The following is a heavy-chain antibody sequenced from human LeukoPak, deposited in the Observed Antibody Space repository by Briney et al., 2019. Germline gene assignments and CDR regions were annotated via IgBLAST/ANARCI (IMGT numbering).Heavy chain of an antibody. CDR1: GYTFTSYY. Sequence: ASVKVSCKASGYTFTSYYMHGVRQAGGQGLGGMGIINPSGGSISYAQKFQGRVTMTRDTPARTVYMELSSLRSEDTAVYYCARDPHDILTGYYSYYFDYWGQGTLVTVCS. V-gene: IGHV1-46*01. D-gene: IGHD3-9*01. CDR3: ARDPHDILTGYYSYYFDY. CDR2: INPSGGSI. J-gene: IGHJ4*02.